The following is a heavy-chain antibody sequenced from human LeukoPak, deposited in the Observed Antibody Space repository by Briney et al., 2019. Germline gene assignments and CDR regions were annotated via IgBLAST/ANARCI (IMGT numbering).Heavy chain of an antibody. CDR1: GFTFSSYW. V-gene: IGHV3-7*01. CDR3: ARVAGIYYYDSSGYFDY. Sequence: GGSLRLSCAASGFTFSSYWMSWVRQAPGKGLEWEANIKQDGSEKYYVDSVKGRFTISRDNAKNSLYLQMNSLRAEDTAVYYCARVAGIYYYDSSGYFDYWGQGTLVTVSS. J-gene: IGHJ4*02. D-gene: IGHD3-22*01. CDR2: IKQDGSEK.